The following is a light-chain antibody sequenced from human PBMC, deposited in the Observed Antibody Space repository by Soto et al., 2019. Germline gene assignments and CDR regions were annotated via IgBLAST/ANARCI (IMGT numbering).Light chain of an antibody. CDR1: QSINSW. J-gene: IGKJ1*01. CDR2: KAS. CDR3: QQYKLYPWT. V-gene: IGKV1-5*03. Sequence: DIQMTQSPSTLSASVGDRVTITCRASQSINSWWAWYQQRPGKAPKLLIHKASTLESGAPSRFSGSQSGTDFTLTFSSLQPDDFATYYGQQYKLYPWTFGQGTEVEIK.